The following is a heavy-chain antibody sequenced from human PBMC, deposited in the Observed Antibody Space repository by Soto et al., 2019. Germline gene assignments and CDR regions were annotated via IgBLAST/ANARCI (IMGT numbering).Heavy chain of an antibody. J-gene: IGHJ3*02. V-gene: IGHV4-59*12. CDR2: IYYSGST. CDR1: GGSISSYY. D-gene: IGHD1-1*01. CDR3: VRGDYHGTTGLFSDAFDI. Sequence: PSETLSVTCTVSGGSISSYYWSWIRQPPGKGLEWIGYIYYSGSTNYNPSLKSRFTISRDNAKNSLYLQMISLRVEDTAMYYCVRGDYHGTTGLFSDAFDIWGQGTMVTVSS.